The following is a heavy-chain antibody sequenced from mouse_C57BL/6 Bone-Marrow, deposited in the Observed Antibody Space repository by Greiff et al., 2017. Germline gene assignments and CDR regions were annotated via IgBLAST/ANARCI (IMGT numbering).Heavy chain of an antibody. D-gene: IGHD1-1*01. Sequence: EVKVEESGGGLVKPGGSLKLSCAASGFTFSSYAMSWVRQTPEKRLEWVATISDGGSYTYYPDNVKGRFTISRDNAKNNLYLQMSHLKSEDTAMYYCARDPYGSSYYYAMAYWGQGTSVTVSS. J-gene: IGHJ4*01. CDR1: GFTFSSYA. V-gene: IGHV5-4*01. CDR2: ISDGGSYT. CDR3: ARDPYGSSYYYAMAY.